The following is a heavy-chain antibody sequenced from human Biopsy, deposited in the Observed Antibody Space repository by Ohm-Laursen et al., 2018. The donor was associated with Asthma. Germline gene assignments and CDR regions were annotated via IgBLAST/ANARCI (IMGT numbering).Heavy chain of an antibody. V-gene: IGHV4-30-2*06. CDR2: IYRNGGT. CDR1: GDSIDSGDYS. J-gene: IGHJ4*02. Sequence: SQTLSLTWTVSGDSIDSGDYSWTWIRQSPGVGLEWIGYIYRNGGTYYNPTLKNRVTISIDRSKNQFSLRLRSVTAADTAVYYCARGWNCGGDCYSLDSWGQGTLVTVSS. D-gene: IGHD2-21*02. CDR3: ARGWNCGGDCYSLDS.